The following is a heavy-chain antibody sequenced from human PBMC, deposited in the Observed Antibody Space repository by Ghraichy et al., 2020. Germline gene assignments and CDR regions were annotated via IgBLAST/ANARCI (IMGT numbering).Heavy chain of an antibody. CDR1: GYTFTGYY. V-gene: IGHV1-2*02. CDR2: INPNSGGT. D-gene: IGHD2-2*01. Sequence: ASVVSCKASGYTFTGYYMHWVRQAPGQGLEWMGWINPNSGGTNYAQKFQGRVTMTRDTSISTAYMELSRLRSDDTAVYYCARQVVPAASHNWFDPWGQGTLVTVSS. CDR3: ARQVVPAASHNWFDP. J-gene: IGHJ5*02.